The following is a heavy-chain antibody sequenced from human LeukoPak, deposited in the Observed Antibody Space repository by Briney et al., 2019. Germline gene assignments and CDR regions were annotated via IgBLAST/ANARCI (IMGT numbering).Heavy chain of an antibody. CDR2: INHSGST. J-gene: IGHJ6*03. CDR1: GGSFSGYY. Sequence: SETLSLTCAVYGGSFSGYYWSWIRQPPGKGLEWIGEINHSGSTNYNPSLKSRVTISVDTSKNRFSLKLSSVTAADTAVYYCARGLGIVVVPAYYYYYYMDVWGKGTTVTVSS. V-gene: IGHV4-34*01. D-gene: IGHD2-2*03. CDR3: ARGLGIVVVPAYYYYYYMDV.